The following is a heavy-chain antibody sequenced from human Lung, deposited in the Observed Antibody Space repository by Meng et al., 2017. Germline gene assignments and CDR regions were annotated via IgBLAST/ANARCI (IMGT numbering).Heavy chain of an antibody. CDR3: ARDIQRIGSYFYFDY. D-gene: IGHD3-22*01. J-gene: IGHJ4*02. Sequence: QVQLVESGGGLVEPGGSLRLSCRVSGFTFSDYYMSWIRQAPGKGLEWLAYMDATDPTIPYADSVRGRFTISRDNAKNSLYLQMDSLRAEDTAVYYCARDIQRIGSYFYFDYWGQGTLVTVSS. CDR1: GFTFSDYY. CDR2: MDATDPTI. V-gene: IGHV3-11*01.